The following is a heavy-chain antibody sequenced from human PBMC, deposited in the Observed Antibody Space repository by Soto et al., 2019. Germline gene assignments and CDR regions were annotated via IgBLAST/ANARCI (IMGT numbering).Heavy chain of an antibody. D-gene: IGHD3-9*01. CDR3: AREMTGHNYYYGMDV. V-gene: IGHV4-59*01. J-gene: IGHJ6*02. Sequence: QVQLQESGPGLVKPSETLSLTCTVSGGSISSYYWSWIRQPPGKGLEWIGYIYYSGSTNYNPSLKSRVTIPVDTAKNHFSLKLSSVTAADTAVYYCAREMTGHNYYYGMDVWGQGTTVTVSS. CDR1: GGSISSYY. CDR2: IYYSGST.